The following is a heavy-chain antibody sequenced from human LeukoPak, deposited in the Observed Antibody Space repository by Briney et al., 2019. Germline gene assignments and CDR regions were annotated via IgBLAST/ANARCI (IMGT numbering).Heavy chain of an antibody. J-gene: IGHJ4*02. V-gene: IGHV3-30*03. D-gene: IGHD6-19*01. CDR2: ISYDGSNK. Sequence: PGGSLRLSCAASGFTFSNYLMHWVRQTPGKGLEWVAIISYDGSNKYYADSVKGRFTISRDNSKNTLYLQMNSLGAEDTAVYYCTTGQNQGVAVAGTAGFDYWGQGTLVTVSS. CDR1: GFTFSNYL. CDR3: TTGQNQGVAVAGTAGFDY.